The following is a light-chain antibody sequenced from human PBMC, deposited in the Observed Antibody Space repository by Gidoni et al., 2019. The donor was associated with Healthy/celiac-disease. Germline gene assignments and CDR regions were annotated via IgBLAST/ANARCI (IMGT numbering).Light chain of an antibody. V-gene: IGKV3-20*01. J-gene: IGKJ4*01. CDR3: QQYGSSPSVT. CDR1: QSVSSSY. Sequence: EIELTQSPGTLSLSPGERATLTCRASQSVSSSYLAWYQQKPGQAPRLLIYGASSMATGIPDRFSGSGSGTDFTLTISRLEPEDFAVYYCQQYGSSPSVTFGGGTKVEIK. CDR2: GAS.